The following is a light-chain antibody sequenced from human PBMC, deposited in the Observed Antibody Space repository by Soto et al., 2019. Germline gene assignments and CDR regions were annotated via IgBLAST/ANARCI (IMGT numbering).Light chain of an antibody. CDR1: QSISSW. V-gene: IGKV1-5*03. CDR2: KAS. J-gene: IGKJ1*01. Sequence: DIQMTQSPSTLSAFVGDRVTITCRASQSISSWLAWYQQKPGKAPKLLIYKASSLETGVPSRLSGSGSGTEFTLTISSLQPDDFATYYCQQYDTYWTFGQGTKVDIK. CDR3: QQYDTYWT.